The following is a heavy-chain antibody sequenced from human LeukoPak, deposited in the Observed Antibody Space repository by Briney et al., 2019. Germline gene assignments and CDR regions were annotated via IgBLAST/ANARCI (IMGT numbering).Heavy chain of an antibody. J-gene: IGHJ4*02. V-gene: IGHV3-7*01. CDR3: ARTYDFWSGYYTGNFDY. CDR1: GFIFSSYW. D-gene: IGHD3-3*01. Sequence: GGSLRLSCAASGFIFSSYWMSWVRQAPGKGLEWVANIKQDGSEKYYVDSVKGRFTISRDNAKNSLYLQMNSLRAEDTAVYYCARTYDFWSGYYTGNFDYWGQGTLVTVSS. CDR2: IKQDGSEK.